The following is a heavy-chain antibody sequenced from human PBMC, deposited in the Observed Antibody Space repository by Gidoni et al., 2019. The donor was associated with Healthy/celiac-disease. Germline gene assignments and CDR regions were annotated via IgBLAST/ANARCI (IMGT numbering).Heavy chain of an antibody. CDR1: GCTFGDYA. J-gene: IGHJ4*02. CDR3: TRVGVFGVVIPPDY. Sequence: EVQLVESGGGVVQPGRYLRLSCTASGCTFGDYAMSWFRQAPGKGLEWVGFIRSKAYGGTTEYAASVKGRFTISRDDSKIIAYLQMNSLKTEDTAVYYCTRVGVFGVVIPPDYWGQGTLVTVSS. CDR2: IRSKAYGGTT. V-gene: IGHV3-49*03. D-gene: IGHD3-3*01.